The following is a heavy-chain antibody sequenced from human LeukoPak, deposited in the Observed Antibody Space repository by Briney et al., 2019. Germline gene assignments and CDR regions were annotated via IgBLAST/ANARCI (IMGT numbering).Heavy chain of an antibody. CDR1: GGSISSYY. Sequence: SETLSLTCTVSGGSISSYYWSWIRQPPGKGLEWIGYIYYGGSTNYNPSLKGRVTISVDTSKNQFSLKLSSVTAADTAVYYCAREGVEYSDYDSSGLYYFDYWGQGTLVTVSS. V-gene: IGHV4-59*01. J-gene: IGHJ4*02. CDR3: AREGVEYSDYDSSGLYYFDY. CDR2: IYYGGST. D-gene: IGHD3-22*01.